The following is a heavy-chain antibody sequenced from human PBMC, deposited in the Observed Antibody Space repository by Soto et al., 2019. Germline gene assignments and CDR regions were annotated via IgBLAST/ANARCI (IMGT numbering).Heavy chain of an antibody. Sequence: PSETLSLTCTVSGGSISSSSYYWGWIRQPPGKGLEWIGSIYYSGSTYYNPSLKSRVTISVDTSKNQFSLKLSSVTAADTAVYYCARIMTTADSWGQGTLVTV. D-gene: IGHD4-17*01. J-gene: IGHJ4*02. V-gene: IGHV4-39*01. CDR2: IYYSGST. CDR3: ARIMTTADS. CDR1: GGSISSSSYY.